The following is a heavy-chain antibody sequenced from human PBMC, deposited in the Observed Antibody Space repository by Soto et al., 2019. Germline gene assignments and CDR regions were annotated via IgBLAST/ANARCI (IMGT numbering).Heavy chain of an antibody. J-gene: IGHJ4*02. CDR1: GFTFSTLA. V-gene: IGHV3-23*01. CDR3: ARDREQWLVGYYFDY. D-gene: IGHD6-19*01. Sequence: PGGSLRLSCAASGFTFSTLAIIFVRHAPLEWLEWVSSISGIGGSTYYADSVKGRFTISRDNSKNTLDLQMNSLRAEDTAVYYCARDREQWLVGYYFDYWGQGTLVTVSS. CDR2: ISGIGGST.